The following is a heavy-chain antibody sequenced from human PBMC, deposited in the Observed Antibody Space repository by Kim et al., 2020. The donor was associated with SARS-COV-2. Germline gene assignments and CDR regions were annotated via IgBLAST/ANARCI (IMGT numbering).Heavy chain of an antibody. J-gene: IGHJ4*02. D-gene: IGHD6-13*01. Sequence: SETLSLTCTVSGGSISSSSYYWGWIRQSPGKGLEWIGSIYYSGSTYYNPSLKSRVTISLDTSKNQFSLKLSSVTAADTAVYYCAPREGYSSSWKDYWGQGTLAT. CDR3: APREGYSSSWKDY. CDR2: IYYSGST. CDR1: GGSISSSSYY. V-gene: IGHV4-39*01.